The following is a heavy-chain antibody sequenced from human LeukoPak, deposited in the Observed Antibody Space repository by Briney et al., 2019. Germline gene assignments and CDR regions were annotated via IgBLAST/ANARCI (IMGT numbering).Heavy chain of an antibody. CDR1: GGTFSSYA. CDR3: ARMYYYGSGSYSNSAHFDY. Sequence: SVKVSCKASGGTFSSYAISLVRQAPGQGLEWMGGIIPIFGTANYAQKFQGRVTITTDESTSTAYMELNSLRSEDTAVYYCARMYYYGSGSYSNSAHFDYWGQGTLVTVSS. J-gene: IGHJ4*02. CDR2: IIPIFGTA. D-gene: IGHD3-10*01. V-gene: IGHV1-69*05.